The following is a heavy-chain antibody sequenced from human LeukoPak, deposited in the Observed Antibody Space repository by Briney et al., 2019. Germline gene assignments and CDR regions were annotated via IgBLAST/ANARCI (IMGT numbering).Heavy chain of an antibody. CDR1: GGSISSYY. J-gene: IGHJ5*02. CDR2: IYYSGST. D-gene: IGHD3-10*01. CDR3: ARRNYYGSGDNWFDP. Sequence: SETLSLTCTVSGGSISSYYWSWIRQPPGKGLEWIGYIYYSGSTNYNPSLKSRVTISVDTSKNQFSLKLSSVTAADTAVYYCARRNYYGSGDNWFDPWGQGTLVSVSS. V-gene: IGHV4-59*08.